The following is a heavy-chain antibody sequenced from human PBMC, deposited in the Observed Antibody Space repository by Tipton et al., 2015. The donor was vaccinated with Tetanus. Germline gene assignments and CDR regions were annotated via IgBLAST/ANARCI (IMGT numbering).Heavy chain of an antibody. V-gene: IGHV4-34*01. CDR3: ARSKLLWFGVPLSGFDS. Sequence: LRLSCGVSGGSFSGNYWSWVRQAPGKGLEWIGEINHRGGTMYNPSLKSRVTISGDTSKNQFSLNLTSVTAADTAVYYCARSKLLWFGVPLSGFDSWGQGTLVTVSA. CDR1: GGSFSGNY. J-gene: IGHJ4*02. CDR2: INHRGGT. D-gene: IGHD3-10*01.